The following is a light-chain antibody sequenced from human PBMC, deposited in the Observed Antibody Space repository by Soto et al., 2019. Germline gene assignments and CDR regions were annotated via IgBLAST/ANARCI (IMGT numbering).Light chain of an antibody. J-gene: IGKJ4*01. CDR3: QQYGGSPLVT. CDR1: QSISSGY. Sequence: ETVLTQSPGTLSLSPGERATLSCRARQSISSGYLAWYQQRPGQAPRLLISGASNRATGIPDRFSGSGSGTDFTLTISRLAPEDCAVYYCQQYGGSPLVTFGGGTKVEI. V-gene: IGKV3-20*01. CDR2: GAS.